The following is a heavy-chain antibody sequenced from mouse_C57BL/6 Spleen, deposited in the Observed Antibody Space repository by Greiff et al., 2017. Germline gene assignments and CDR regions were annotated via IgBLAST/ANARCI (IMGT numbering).Heavy chain of an antibody. CDR2: ISSGSSTI. CDR3: ARPLNPAWFAY. Sequence: EVMLVESGGGLVKPGGSLKLSCAASGFTFSDYGMHWVRQAPEKGLEWVAYISSGSSTIYYADTVKGRFTISRDNAKNTLFLQMTSLRSEDTAMYYCARPLNPAWFAYWGQGTLVTVSA. J-gene: IGHJ3*01. V-gene: IGHV5-17*01. D-gene: IGHD1-3*01. CDR1: GFTFSDYG.